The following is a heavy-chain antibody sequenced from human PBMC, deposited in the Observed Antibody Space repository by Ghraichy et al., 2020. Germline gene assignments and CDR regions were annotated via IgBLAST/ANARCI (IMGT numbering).Heavy chain of an antibody. V-gene: IGHV1-8*01. CDR2: MNPNSGNT. J-gene: IGHJ6*03. Sequence: ASVKVSCKASGYTFTSYDINWVRQATGQGLEWMGWMNPNSGNTGYAQKFQGRVTMTRNTSISTAYMELSSLRSEDTAVYYCAGLLWSGSPYPDHYYYYMDVWGKGTTVTVSS. CDR1: GYTFTSYD. D-gene: IGHD3-3*01. CDR3: AGLLWSGSPYPDHYYYYMDV.